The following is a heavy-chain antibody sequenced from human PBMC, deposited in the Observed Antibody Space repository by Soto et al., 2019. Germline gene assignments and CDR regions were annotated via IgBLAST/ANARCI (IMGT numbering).Heavy chain of an antibody. J-gene: IGHJ6*02. D-gene: IGHD3-3*01. V-gene: IGHV1-69*13. CDR2: IIPIFGTA. CDR3: ARSDFGVVTISFYYYYGMDV. CDR1: GGTFSSYA. Sequence: SVKVSCKASGGTFSSYAISWVRQAPGQGLEWMGGIIPIFGTANYAQKFQGRVTITADESTSTAYMELSSLRSEDTAVYYCARSDFGVVTISFYYYYGMDVWGQGTTVTVS.